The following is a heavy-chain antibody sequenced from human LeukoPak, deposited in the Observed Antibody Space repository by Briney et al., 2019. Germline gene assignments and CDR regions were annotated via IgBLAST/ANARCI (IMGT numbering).Heavy chain of an antibody. D-gene: IGHD5-18*01. CDR3: AKDLRDTAMVEYYFDY. V-gene: IGHV3-23*01. J-gene: IGHJ4*02. CDR2: ISGSGGRT. Sequence: GGSLRLSCAASGFTFSSYAMSWVRQAPGKGLEWVSDISGSGGRTYYADSAKGRFTISRDNSKNTLYLQMNSLRAEDTAVYCCAKDLRDTAMVEYYFDYWGQGTLVTVAS. CDR1: GFTFSSYA.